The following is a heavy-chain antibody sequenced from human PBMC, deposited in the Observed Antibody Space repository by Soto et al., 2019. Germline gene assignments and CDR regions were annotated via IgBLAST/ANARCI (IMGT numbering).Heavy chain of an antibody. Sequence: QVQLVQSGAEVKKPGSSVKVSCKASGGTFSSYAISWVRQAPGQGLEWMGGIIPIFGTANYAQKFKGRVTITADESTSTAYRELSSLRSEDTAVYYCAREGWGWLQFSAPDYWGQGTLVTVSS. CDR1: GGTFSSYA. CDR3: AREGWGWLQFSAPDY. J-gene: IGHJ4*02. V-gene: IGHV1-69*01. CDR2: IIPIFGTA. D-gene: IGHD2-21*01.